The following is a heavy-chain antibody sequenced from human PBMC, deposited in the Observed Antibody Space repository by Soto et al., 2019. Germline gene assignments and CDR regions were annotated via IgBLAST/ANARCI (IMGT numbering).Heavy chain of an antibody. CDR3: AKAGYYDSSGYSYFDY. CDR1: GFTLSTYS. CDR2: ISGSGGST. J-gene: IGHJ4*02. D-gene: IGHD3-22*01. V-gene: IGHV3-23*01. Sequence: VGSLRLSCIASGFTLSTYSMTWVRQAPGKGLEWVSAISGSGGSTYYADSVKGRFTISRDNSKNTLYLQMNSLRAEDTAVYYCAKAGYYDSSGYSYFDYWGQGTLVTVSS.